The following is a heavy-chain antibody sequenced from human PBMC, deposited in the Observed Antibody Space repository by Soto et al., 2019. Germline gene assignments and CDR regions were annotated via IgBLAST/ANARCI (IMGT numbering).Heavy chain of an antibody. CDR1: GYTFTTYY. Sequence: ASVKVSCKASGYTFTTYYMYWVRQAPGQGLEWMGIINPSGGSTSFAQKFQGRVTMTRDTSTSTVYMELISLTSDDTAVYYCARDVGMASRPYLDDWGQGTLVTVS. CDR3: ARDVGMASRPYLDD. CDR2: INPSGGST. D-gene: IGHD6-6*01. V-gene: IGHV1-46*01. J-gene: IGHJ4*02.